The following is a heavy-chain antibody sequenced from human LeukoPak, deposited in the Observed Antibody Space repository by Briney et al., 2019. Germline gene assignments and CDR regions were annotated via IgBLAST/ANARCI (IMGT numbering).Heavy chain of an antibody. Sequence: PGGSLRLSCAASGFTFSSYAMSWVRQAPGKGLEWVSAISGSGGSTYYADSVKGRFTISRDNSKNTLYLQMNSLRAEDTAVYYFAKDFEGPAIAVAGTGNWFDPWGQGTLVTVSS. CDR3: AKDFEGPAIAVAGTGNWFDP. CDR2: ISGSGGST. D-gene: IGHD6-19*01. J-gene: IGHJ5*02. V-gene: IGHV3-23*01. CDR1: GFTFSSYA.